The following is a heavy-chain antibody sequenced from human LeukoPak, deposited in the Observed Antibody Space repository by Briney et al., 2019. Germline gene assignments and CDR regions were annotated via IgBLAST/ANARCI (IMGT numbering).Heavy chain of an antibody. CDR2: ISAYNGNT. CDR3: ARAEIDYYGSGSYSIRFDP. J-gene: IGHJ5*02. Sequence: ASVKVSCKASGYTFTSYGTSWVRQAPGQGLEWMGWISAYNGNTNYAQKLQGRVTMTTDTSTSTAYMELRSLRSDDTAVYYCARAEIDYYGSGSYSIRFDPWGQGTLVTVSS. V-gene: IGHV1-18*01. D-gene: IGHD3-10*01. CDR1: GYTFTSYG.